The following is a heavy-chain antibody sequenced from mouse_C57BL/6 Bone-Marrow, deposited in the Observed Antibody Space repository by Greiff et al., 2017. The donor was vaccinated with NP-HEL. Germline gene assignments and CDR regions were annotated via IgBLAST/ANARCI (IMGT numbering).Heavy chain of an antibody. Sequence: VQLKESGPVLVKPGASVKMSCKASGYTFTDYYMNWVKQSHGKSLEWIGVINPYNGGTSYNQKFKGKATLTVDKSSSTAYMELNSLTSEDSAVYYCAREDYSPWFAYWGQGTLVTVSA. CDR1: GYTFTDYY. CDR2: INPYNGGT. D-gene: IGHD2-12*01. CDR3: AREDYSPWFAY. V-gene: IGHV1-19*01. J-gene: IGHJ3*01.